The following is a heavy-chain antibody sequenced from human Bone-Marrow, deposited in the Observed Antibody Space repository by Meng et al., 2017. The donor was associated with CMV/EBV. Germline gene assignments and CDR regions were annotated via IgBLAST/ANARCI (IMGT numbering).Heavy chain of an antibody. V-gene: IGHV3-30*02. J-gene: IGHJ4*02. CDR3: ARALGYCSSTSCYTFDY. CDR1: GFTFSSYG. Sequence: GESLKISCAASGFTFSSYGMHWVRQAPGKGLEWVAFIRYDGSNKYYADSVKGRFTISRDNAKNSLYLQMNSLRAEDTAVYYCARALGYCSSTSCYTFDYWGQGTLVTVSS. CDR2: IRYDGSNK. D-gene: IGHD2-2*02.